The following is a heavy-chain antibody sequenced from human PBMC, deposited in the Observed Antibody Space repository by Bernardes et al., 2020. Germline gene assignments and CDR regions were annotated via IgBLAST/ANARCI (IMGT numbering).Heavy chain of an antibody. J-gene: IGHJ4*02. CDR1: GFTFSSYS. Sequence: GGSLRLSCAASGFTFSSYSMNWVRQAPGKGLEWVSSISSSSSYIYYADSVKGRFTISRDNAKNSLYLQMNSLRAEDTAVYYCARVLSVVPAATSGFCDYWGQGTLVTVSS. CDR2: ISSSSSYI. D-gene: IGHD2-2*01. CDR3: ARVLSVVPAATSGFCDY. V-gene: IGHV3-21*01.